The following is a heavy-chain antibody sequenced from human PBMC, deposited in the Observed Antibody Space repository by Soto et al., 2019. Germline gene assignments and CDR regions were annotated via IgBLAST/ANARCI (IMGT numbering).Heavy chain of an antibody. CDR1: GFTFSNAW. D-gene: IGHD6-6*01. Sequence: PGGSLRLSCAASGFTFSNAWMSWVRQAPGKGLEWVGRIKSKTDGGTTDYAAPVKGRFTISRDDSKNTLYLQMNSLKTEDTAVYYCTTDGCIAARLCTYYYYYMDVWGKGTTVTVSS. CDR2: IKSKTDGGTT. CDR3: TTDGCIAARLCTYYYYYMDV. V-gene: IGHV3-15*01. J-gene: IGHJ6*03.